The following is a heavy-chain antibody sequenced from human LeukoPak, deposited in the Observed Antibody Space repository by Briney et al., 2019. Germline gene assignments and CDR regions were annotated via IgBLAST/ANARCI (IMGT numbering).Heavy chain of an antibody. V-gene: IGHV4-39*01. D-gene: IGHD2-2*01. CDR1: GGSISSSSYY. CDR3: XRXGVXAAMSXXVGY. Sequence: XTLXXTXTVSGGSISSSSYYWGWIRQPPGKGLEWIGSIYYSGSTYYNPSLKSRFTISVETSKNQFSLKLSSVTAAEKAVYYCXRXGVXAAMSXXVGYWGQGXLVTVSS. CDR2: IYYSGST. J-gene: IGHJ4*02.